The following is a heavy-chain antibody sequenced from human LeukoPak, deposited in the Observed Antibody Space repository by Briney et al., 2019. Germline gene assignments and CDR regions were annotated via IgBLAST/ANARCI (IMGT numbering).Heavy chain of an antibody. Sequence: ASVKVSCKASGYTFTSYGISWVRQAPGQGLEWMGWISAYNGNTNYAQKFQGRVTMTRDTSISTAYMELSRLRSDDTAVYYCARVRLWFGDYYFDYWGQGTLVTVSS. CDR1: GYTFTSYG. J-gene: IGHJ4*02. CDR3: ARVRLWFGDYYFDY. V-gene: IGHV1-18*01. D-gene: IGHD3-10*01. CDR2: ISAYNGNT.